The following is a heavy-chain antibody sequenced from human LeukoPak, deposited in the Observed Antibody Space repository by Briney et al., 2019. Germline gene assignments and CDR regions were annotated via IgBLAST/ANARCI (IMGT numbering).Heavy chain of an antibody. J-gene: IGHJ4*02. CDR2: IYYSGST. D-gene: IGHD3-10*01. V-gene: IGHV4-30-4*01. CDR1: GGSISSGDYY. Sequence: SETLSLTCTVSGGSISSGDYYWSLIRQPPGKGLEWIGYIYYSGSTYYNPSLKSRVTISVDTSKNQFSLKLSSVTAADTAVYYCARGPDAMVRGVPGLSYWGQGTLVTVSS. CDR3: ARGPDAMVRGVPGLSY.